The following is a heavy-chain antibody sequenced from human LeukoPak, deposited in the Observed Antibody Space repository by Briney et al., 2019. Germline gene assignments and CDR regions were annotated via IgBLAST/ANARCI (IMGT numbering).Heavy chain of an antibody. CDR1: GFSFSQYW. J-gene: IGHJ6*02. Sequence: GGSLRLSCVASGFSFSQYWMTWVRQAPGKGLEWVANIRRDGSDNNYVDSVKGRFTISRDNSKNTAYLQMNSLRAEDTAVYYCARDWSSGMDVWGQGTTVTVSS. CDR3: ARDWSSGMDV. V-gene: IGHV3-7*01. CDR2: IRRDGSDN.